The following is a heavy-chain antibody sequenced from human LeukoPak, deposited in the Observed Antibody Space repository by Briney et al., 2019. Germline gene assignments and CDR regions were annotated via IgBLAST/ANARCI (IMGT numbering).Heavy chain of an antibody. CDR2: ISHIGST. CDR1: AYSISGGYY. CDR3: ARARWIITSGLDY. D-gene: IGHD2-2*03. V-gene: IGHV4-38-2*01. Sequence: SETLSLTCGVSAYSISGGYYWAWMRQPPGKGLEWIGTISHIGSTYYNPSLESRVTISVDTSKNEFSLNLNSVTAADTAVYYCARARWIITSGLDYWGQGALVTVSS. J-gene: IGHJ4*02.